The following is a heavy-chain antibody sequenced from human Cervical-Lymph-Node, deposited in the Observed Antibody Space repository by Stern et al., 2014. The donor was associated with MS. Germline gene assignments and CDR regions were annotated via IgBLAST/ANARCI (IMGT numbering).Heavy chain of an antibody. Sequence: LVQSGGGLVKPGGSLRLSCAASGFTFSSYSMNWVRQAPGKGLEWVSSISSSSSYIYYADSVKGRFTISRDNAKNSLYLQMNSLRAEDTAVYYCARDSSSWYAIDYWGQGTLVTVSS. CDR2: ISSSSSYI. J-gene: IGHJ4*02. CDR1: GFTFSSYS. V-gene: IGHV3-21*01. CDR3: ARDSSSWYAIDY. D-gene: IGHD6-13*01.